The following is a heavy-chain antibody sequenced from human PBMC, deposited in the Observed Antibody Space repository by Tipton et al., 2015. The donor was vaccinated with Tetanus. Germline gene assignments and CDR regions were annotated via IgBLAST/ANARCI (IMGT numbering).Heavy chain of an antibody. Sequence: GMVKPSETLSLTCIVSGGSMSGSGHYGAWVRQPPGKGLEWIGYVFHSGSTKYNPSLKSRVTISVDTSKNQFPPKLRSVTAADTAVYYCARDSNFYSYSYKGMDVWGQGTTVTVSS. CDR1: GGSMSGSGHY. V-gene: IGHV4-61*08. CDR3: ARDSNFYSYSYKGMDV. D-gene: IGHD4-11*01. J-gene: IGHJ6*02. CDR2: VFHSGST.